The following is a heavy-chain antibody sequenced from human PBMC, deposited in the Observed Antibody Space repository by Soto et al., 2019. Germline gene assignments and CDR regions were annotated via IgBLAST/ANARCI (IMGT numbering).Heavy chain of an antibody. V-gene: IGHV1-69*12. Sequence: QVQLVQSGAEVKKPGSSVKVSCKASGGTFSNYALSWVRQAPGQGLEWMGDIIPIFGTTNNAQKFQGRVTITADEATRTAYMELSSLRSEHTAVYYCASSGARDYYDTSGYGWGQGTLVTVSS. CDR2: IIPIFGTT. CDR1: GGTFSNYA. D-gene: IGHD3-22*01. J-gene: IGHJ1*01. CDR3: ASSGARDYYDTSGYG.